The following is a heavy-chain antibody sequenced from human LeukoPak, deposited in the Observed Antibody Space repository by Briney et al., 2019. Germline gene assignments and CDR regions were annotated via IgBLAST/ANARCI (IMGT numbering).Heavy chain of an antibody. CDR3: ARGIDSSGTYSGWGFHLRY. J-gene: IGHJ4*02. Sequence: GGSLRLSCAVSGFNVDDYAIHWVRQPPGKGLEWVSGIRWDRGTVGYAGSVKGRFTMSRDSAKNSVYLQMNSLRPEDTALYYCARGIDSSGTYSGWGFHLRYWGQGTQVTVSS. V-gene: IGHV3-9*01. CDR1: GFNVDDYA. D-gene: IGHD2-15*01. CDR2: IRWDRGTV.